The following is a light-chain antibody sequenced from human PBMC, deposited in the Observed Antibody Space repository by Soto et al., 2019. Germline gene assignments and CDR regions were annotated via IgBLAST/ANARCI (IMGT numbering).Light chain of an antibody. Sequence: DIEMTQSPSTLSASVGDRVTITCRATQSLNVWLAWYQQKPGKAPKLLISKASSLESGVSSRFGGSGSGTEFSLTISSLQPDDFATYYCQQYKAYSYTFGQGTKLEMK. V-gene: IGKV1-5*03. CDR1: QSLNVW. CDR3: QQYKAYSYT. CDR2: KAS. J-gene: IGKJ2*01.